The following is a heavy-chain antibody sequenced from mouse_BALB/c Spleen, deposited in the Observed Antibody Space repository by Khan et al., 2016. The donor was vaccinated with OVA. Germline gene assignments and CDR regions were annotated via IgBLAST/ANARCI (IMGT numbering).Heavy chain of an antibody. D-gene: IGHD4-1*01. CDR1: GYSITSDYA. CDR3: ARVSGGDFDY. CDR2: ISYSGNT. J-gene: IGHJ2*01. Sequence: SGPGLVKPSQSLSLTCTVTGYSITSDYAWNWIRQFPGNKLEWLGYISYSGNTKYNPSLKSRISVTRDTSKNQFFLQLNSVTTEDSATYSCARVSGGDFDYWGQGTTLTVSS. V-gene: IGHV3-2*02.